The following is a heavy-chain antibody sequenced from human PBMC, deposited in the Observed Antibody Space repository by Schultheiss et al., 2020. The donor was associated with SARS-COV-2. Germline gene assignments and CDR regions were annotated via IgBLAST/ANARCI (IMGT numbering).Heavy chain of an antibody. Sequence: GGSLRLSCAASGFTFSTYAMNWVRQAPGKGLEWVSVIYSGGSTYYADSVKGRFTISRDNSKNTLYLQMNSLRAEDTAVYYCAGGNSYYYFDSWGQGTLVTVSS. CDR3: AGGNSYYYFDS. J-gene: IGHJ4*02. V-gene: IGHV3-66*01. D-gene: IGHD4-23*01. CDR2: IYSGGST. CDR1: GFTFSTYA.